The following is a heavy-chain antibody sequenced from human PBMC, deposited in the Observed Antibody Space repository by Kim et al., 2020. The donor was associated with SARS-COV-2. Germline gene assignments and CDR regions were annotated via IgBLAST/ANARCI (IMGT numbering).Heavy chain of an antibody. Sequence: GGSLRLSCAASGFTFNKYIMNWVRQAPGKGLEWVSSISSSSYIYYADSVKGRFTISRDNAKNSLYLQMNSLRAEDTAVYYCARAGTYSSSRTFDYWGRGTLVTVSS. J-gene: IGHJ4*02. V-gene: IGHV3-21*01. D-gene: IGHD6-13*01. CDR1: GFTFNKYI. CDR2: ISSSSYI. CDR3: ARAGTYSSSRTFDY.